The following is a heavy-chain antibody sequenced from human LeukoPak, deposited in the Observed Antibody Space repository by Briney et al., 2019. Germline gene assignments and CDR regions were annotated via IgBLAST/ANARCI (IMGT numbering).Heavy chain of an antibody. V-gene: IGHV3-13*01. CDR3: ARRNWGSGGGFDI. D-gene: IGHD7-27*01. CDR1: GFTFSSYD. J-gene: IGHJ3*02. CDR2: IGTAVDT. Sequence: GGSQRLSCAASGFTFSSYDMHWVRQVTGKGLEWVSAIGTAVDTSYADSVKGRFTISRENAKNSLYLQMNSLRAGDTAVYYCARRNWGSGGGFDIWGQGTMVTVSS.